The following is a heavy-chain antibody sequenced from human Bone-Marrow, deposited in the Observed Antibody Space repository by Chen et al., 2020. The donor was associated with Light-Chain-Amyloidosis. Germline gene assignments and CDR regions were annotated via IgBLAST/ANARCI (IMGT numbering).Heavy chain of an antibody. CDR2: IYYSGST. Sequence: QLQLQESGPGLVKPSETLSLTCTVSGGSISSSSYYWGWIRQPTGKGLEWIGSIYYSGSTYYNPSLKSRVTISVDTSKNQFSLKLSSVTAADTAVYYCARLSGLVRSYFDYWGQGTLVTVSS. V-gene: IGHV4-39*01. D-gene: IGHD6-19*01. J-gene: IGHJ4*02. CDR1: GGSISSSSYY. CDR3: ARLSGLVRSYFDY.